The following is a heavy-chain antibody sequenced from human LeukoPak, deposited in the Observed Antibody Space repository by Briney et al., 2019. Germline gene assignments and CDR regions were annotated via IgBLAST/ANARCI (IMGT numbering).Heavy chain of an antibody. J-gene: IGHJ5*02. CDR2: INPNSGGT. V-gene: IGHV1-2*02. CDR3: ARVGCSSTSCSALYNWFDP. D-gene: IGHD2-2*01. Sequence: ASVKVSCKAPGYTFTGYYMHWVRQAPGQGLEWMGWINPNSGGTNYAQKFQGRVTMTTDTSTSTAYMELRSLRSDDTAVYYCARVGCSSTSCSALYNWFDPWGQGTLVTVSS. CDR1: GYTFTGYY.